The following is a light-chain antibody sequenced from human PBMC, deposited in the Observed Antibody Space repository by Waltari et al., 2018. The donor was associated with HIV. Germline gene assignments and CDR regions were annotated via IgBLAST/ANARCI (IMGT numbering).Light chain of an antibody. CDR3: KTRDRSGNLYV. CDR2: GKN. V-gene: IGLV3-19*01. Sequence: SSELTQDPAVSVALGQTVKITCQEDNLRTYYASWYQQKPGQAPVLVSYGKNRRPSEIPDRFSSSASRNTASLIITGAQAEDEAEYYCKTRDRSGNLYVFGTGTTVTVL. CDR1: NLRTYY. J-gene: IGLJ1*01.